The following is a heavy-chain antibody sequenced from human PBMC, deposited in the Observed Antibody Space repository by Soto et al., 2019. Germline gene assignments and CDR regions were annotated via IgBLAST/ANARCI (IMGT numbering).Heavy chain of an antibody. J-gene: IGHJ4*02. CDR1: GYTFTSHD. Sequence: ASVKVSCKASGYTFTSHDINWVRQASGQGLEWMGWMNPNSGNTGYAQKFQGRVTMARNTSINTAYMELNSLRAEDTAVYYCAKGGQRDYDFWSGYPTDPFDYWGQGTLVTVSS. CDR3: AKGGQRDYDFWSGYPTDPFDY. V-gene: IGHV1-8*01. CDR2: MNPNSGNT. D-gene: IGHD3-3*01.